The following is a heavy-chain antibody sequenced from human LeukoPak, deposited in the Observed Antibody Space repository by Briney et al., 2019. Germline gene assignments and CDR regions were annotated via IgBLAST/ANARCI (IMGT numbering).Heavy chain of an antibody. CDR1: GFTFSSYS. D-gene: IGHD6-13*01. J-gene: IGHJ4*02. CDR2: IKQDGSEK. CDR3: TRDRSSSWYRDY. Sequence: GGSLRLSCAASGFTFSSYSMSWVRQAPGKGLEWVANIKQDGSEKYSVDSVKGRFTISRDNAENSLHLQMNSLRAEDTAVYYCTRDRSSSWYRDYWGQGTLVTVSS. V-gene: IGHV3-7*01.